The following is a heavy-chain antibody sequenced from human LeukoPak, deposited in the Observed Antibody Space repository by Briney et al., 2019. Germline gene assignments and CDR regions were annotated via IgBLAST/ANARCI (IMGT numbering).Heavy chain of an antibody. CDR2: IIPIFGTA. Sequence: ASVKVSCKASGGTFSSYAISWVRQAPGQGLEWMGGIIPIFGTANYAQKFQGRVTITADESTSTAYMELSSLRSEDTAVYYCASKTYSGSVYYFDYWGQGTLVTVSS. D-gene: IGHD1-26*01. CDR1: GGTFSSYA. CDR3: ASKTYSGSVYYFDY. V-gene: IGHV1-69*13. J-gene: IGHJ4*02.